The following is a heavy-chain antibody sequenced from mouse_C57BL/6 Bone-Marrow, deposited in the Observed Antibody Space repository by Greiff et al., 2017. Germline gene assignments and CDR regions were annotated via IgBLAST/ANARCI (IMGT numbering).Heavy chain of an antibody. Sequence: VQLQQSGPELVKPGASVKLSCKASGYTFTRYDINWVKQRPGQGLEWIGWIYPRDGSTKYNEKFKGKATLTVDTSSSTAYMELHSLTSEDSAVYFCARRAVVPYYYAMDYWGQGTSVTVSS. CDR2: IYPRDGST. CDR1: GYTFTRYD. J-gene: IGHJ4*01. D-gene: IGHD1-1*01. CDR3: ARRAVVPYYYAMDY. V-gene: IGHV1-85*01.